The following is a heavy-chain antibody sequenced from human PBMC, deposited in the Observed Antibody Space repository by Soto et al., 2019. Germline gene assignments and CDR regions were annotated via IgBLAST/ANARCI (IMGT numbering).Heavy chain of an antibody. J-gene: IGHJ3*02. Sequence: GESLKISCKGSGYSFTSYWISWVRQMPGKGLEWMGRIDPSDSYTNYSPSFQGHVTISADKSISTAYLQWSSLKASDTAMYYCASLYGSGSYYNQDDAFDIWGQGTRVTVSS. CDR1: GYSFTSYW. D-gene: IGHD3-10*01. CDR3: ASLYGSGSYYNQDDAFDI. V-gene: IGHV5-10-1*01. CDR2: IDPSDSYT.